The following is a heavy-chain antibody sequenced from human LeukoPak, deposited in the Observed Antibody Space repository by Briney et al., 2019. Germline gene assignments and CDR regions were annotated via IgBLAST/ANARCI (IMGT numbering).Heavy chain of an antibody. D-gene: IGHD6-6*01. V-gene: IGHV1-18*01. Sequence: ASVKVSCKASGYTFTSYGISWVRQAPGQGLEWMGWISAYNGNTNYAQKLQGRVTMTTDTSTSTAYMELRSLRSDDTAVYYCARLMQLQYYYYYYMDVWGKGTTVTVSS. CDR2: ISAYNGNT. J-gene: IGHJ6*03. CDR1: GYTFTSYG. CDR3: ARLMQLQYYYYYYMDV.